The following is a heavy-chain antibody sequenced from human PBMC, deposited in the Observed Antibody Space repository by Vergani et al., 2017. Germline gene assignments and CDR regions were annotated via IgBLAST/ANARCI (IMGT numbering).Heavy chain of an antibody. Sequence: EVQLLESGGGSAQPGESLRLSCVASGFTFTAHGLNWVRQAPGKGLEWVSGISGKNFRTHYADSVKGRFTISRDDSKNTVYLQINSLRAEDTAFYYCADLCGDDGFSPFWVQRALVTVCS. J-gene: IGHJ4*02. CDR2: ISGKNFRT. V-gene: IGHV3-23*01. CDR3: ADLCGDDGFSPF. D-gene: IGHD2-21*01. CDR1: GFTFTAHG.